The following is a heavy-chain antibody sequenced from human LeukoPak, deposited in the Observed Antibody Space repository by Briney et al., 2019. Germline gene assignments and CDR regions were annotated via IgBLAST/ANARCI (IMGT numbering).Heavy chain of an antibody. Sequence: GRSLRLSCAASGFTFSSYAMHWVRQAPGKGLEWVAVIWYDGSNKYYADSVKGRFTISRDNSKNTLYLQMNSLRAEDTAVYYCARGTRGTSLFIDYWGQGTLVTVSS. D-gene: IGHD3-16*01. CDR3: ARGTRGTSLFIDY. J-gene: IGHJ4*02. V-gene: IGHV3-33*08. CDR2: IWYDGSNK. CDR1: GFTFSSYA.